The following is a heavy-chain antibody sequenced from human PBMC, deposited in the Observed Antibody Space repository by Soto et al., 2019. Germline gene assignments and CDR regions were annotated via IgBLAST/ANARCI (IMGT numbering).Heavy chain of an antibody. Sequence: DVQLLESGGGLVQPGGSLKLSCVASGFSFDKYAMIWVRQAPGKGQEWVSGITGSGRSIQYTASVKGRFTISRDNSKNTVYLQMDYLRAEDTAMDYDAKDDVSGDGLWLVSDWGQGTPVTVS. D-gene: IGHD2-21*02. CDR2: ITGSGRSI. CDR3: AKDDVSGDGLWLVSD. CDR1: GFSFDKYA. V-gene: IGHV3-23*01. J-gene: IGHJ4*02.